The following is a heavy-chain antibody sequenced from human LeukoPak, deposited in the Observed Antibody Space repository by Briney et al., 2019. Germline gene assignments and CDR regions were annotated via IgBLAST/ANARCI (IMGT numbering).Heavy chain of an antibody. D-gene: IGHD6-19*01. CDR3: ARDLVAVAGDPHDAFDI. J-gene: IGHJ3*02. CDR2: ISAYNGNT. V-gene: IGHV1-18*01. Sequence: ASVKVSCKASGYTFTSYGISWVRQAPGQGLEWMGWISAYNGNTNYAQKLQGRVTMTTDTSTSTAYMELRSLRSDDTAVYYCARDLVAVAGDPHDAFDIWGQGTMVTVSS. CDR1: GYTFTSYG.